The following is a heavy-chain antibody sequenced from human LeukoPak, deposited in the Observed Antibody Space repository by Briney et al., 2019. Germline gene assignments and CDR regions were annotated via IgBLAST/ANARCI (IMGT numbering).Heavy chain of an antibody. CDR2: IYSGDSDT. Sequence: GESLKISCKGSGYSFTSYWIGWVRQMPGKGLEWMGIIYSGDSDTRYSPSFQGQVTISADKSISTAYLQWSSLKASDTAMYYCARTRLSIAAAGTVRYYGMDVWGQGTTVTVSS. V-gene: IGHV5-51*01. CDR3: ARTRLSIAAAGTVRYYGMDV. J-gene: IGHJ6*02. CDR1: GYSFTSYW. D-gene: IGHD6-13*01.